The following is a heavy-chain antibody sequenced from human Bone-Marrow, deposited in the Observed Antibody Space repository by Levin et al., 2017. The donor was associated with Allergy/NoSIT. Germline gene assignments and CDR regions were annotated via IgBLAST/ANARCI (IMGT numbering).Heavy chain of an antibody. CDR2: IKSKVDGGTA. J-gene: IGHJ4*02. V-gene: IGHV3-15*01. D-gene: IGHD1-14*01. CDR3: TTGVSGGEDY. CDR1: GFTFRTAW. Sequence: GALRLSCAVSGFTFRTAWLTWVRQAPEKGLEWVGRIKSKVDGGTADYAAPVEGRFTISRDDSKNTLYLQLNSLEIEDTALYYCTTGVSGGEDYWGQGTLVTVSS.